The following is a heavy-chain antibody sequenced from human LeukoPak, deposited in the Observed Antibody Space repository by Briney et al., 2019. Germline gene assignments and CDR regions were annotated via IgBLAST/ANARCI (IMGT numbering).Heavy chain of an antibody. V-gene: IGHV3-30-3*01. Sequence: GGSLRLSCAASGFTFSSYAMHWVRQAPGKGLEWVAVISYDGSNKYYADSVKGRFTISRDNSKNTLYLQMNSLKTEDTGVYYCTTEGSRVVPTAPNDYWGRGTLVTVSS. CDR1: GFTFSSYA. J-gene: IGHJ4*02. CDR3: TTEGSRVVPTAPNDY. CDR2: ISYDGSNK. D-gene: IGHD2-2*01.